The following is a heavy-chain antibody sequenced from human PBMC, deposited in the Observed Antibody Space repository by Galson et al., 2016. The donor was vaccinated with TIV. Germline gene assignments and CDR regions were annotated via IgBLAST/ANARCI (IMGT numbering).Heavy chain of an antibody. Sequence: PALVKPTQTLTLTCTVSGFSLTNARMGVNWTRQPPGKALEWLAHILSNDERSYSTSLESRLTISKDTSKSQVVLTMTNMDPVDTATYYCARSVVGWDWYFDLWGRGTLVTVSS. V-gene: IGHV2-26*01. J-gene: IGHJ2*01. CDR2: ILSNDER. CDR1: GFSLTNARMG. CDR3: ARSVVGWDWYFDL. D-gene: IGHD6-19*01.